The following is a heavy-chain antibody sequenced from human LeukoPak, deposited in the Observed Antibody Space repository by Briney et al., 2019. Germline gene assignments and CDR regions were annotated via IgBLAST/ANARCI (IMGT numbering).Heavy chain of an antibody. CDR1: GGSISSSSYY. D-gene: IGHD3-3*01. V-gene: IGHV4-39*01. J-gene: IGHJ4*02. CDR2: IYYSGST. CDR3: ATGPYYDFWSGPGDFDY. Sequence: ASETLSLTCTVSGGSISSSSYYWGWIRQPPGKGLEWIGSIYYSGSTYYNPSLKSRVTISVDTSKNQFSLKLSSVTAADTAVHYCATGPYYDFWSGPGDFDYWGQGTLVTVSS.